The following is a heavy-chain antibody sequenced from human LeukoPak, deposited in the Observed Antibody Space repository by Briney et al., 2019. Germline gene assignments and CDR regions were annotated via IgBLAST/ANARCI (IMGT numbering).Heavy chain of an antibody. CDR3: AKGGCGSSTSCYVPYYYYYMDV. J-gene: IGHJ6*03. Sequence: GGSLRLSCAASGFTFSSYGMHWVRQAPGKGLEWVAFIRYDGSNKYYADSVKGRFTISRDNSKNTLYLQMNSLRAEDTAVYYCAKGGCGSSTSCYVPYYYYYMDVWGKGTTVTVSS. CDR2: IRYDGSNK. D-gene: IGHD2-2*01. CDR1: GFTFSSYG. V-gene: IGHV3-30*02.